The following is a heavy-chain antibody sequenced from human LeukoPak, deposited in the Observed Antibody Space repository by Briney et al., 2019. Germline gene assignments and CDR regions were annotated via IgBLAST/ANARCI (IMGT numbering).Heavy chain of an antibody. CDR1: GFTFSSFC. CDR3: AAGGAY. CDR2: IKQDGSEK. V-gene: IGHV3-7*03. Sequence: GGPLRLSCAASGFTFSSFCMKRVRQAPGKGLEWVANIKQDGSEKYYVDSVRGRFTISRDNAKISLYLQMNSLRTEDTAVYYCAAGGAYWGQGTLVTVSS. J-gene: IGHJ4*02. D-gene: IGHD2-8*02.